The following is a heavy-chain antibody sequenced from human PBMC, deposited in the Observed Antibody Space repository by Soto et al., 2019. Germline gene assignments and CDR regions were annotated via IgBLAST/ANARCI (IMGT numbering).Heavy chain of an antibody. CDR2: ISYDGSNK. CDR3: ARDQRSITMKGYYFDY. CDR1: GFTFSSYA. Sequence: GGSLRLSCAASGFTFSSYAMHWVRQAPGKGLEWVAVISYDGSNKYYADSVKGRFTISRDNSKNTLYLQMNSLRAEDTAVYYCARDQRSITMKGYYFDYWGQGTLVTVSS. V-gene: IGHV3-30-3*01. J-gene: IGHJ4*02. D-gene: IGHD3-22*01.